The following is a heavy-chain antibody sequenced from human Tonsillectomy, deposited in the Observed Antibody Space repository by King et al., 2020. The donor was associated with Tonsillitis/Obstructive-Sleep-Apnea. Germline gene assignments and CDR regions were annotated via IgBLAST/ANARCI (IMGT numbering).Heavy chain of an antibody. Sequence: VQLQESGPGLVKPSETLPLTCTVSGGSISSYYWSWIRQPPGKGLEWIGYIYYSGSTNYNPSLKSRVTISVDTSKNQFSLKLSSVTAADTAVYYCARLGGSYANDAFDIWGQGTMVTVSS. CDR3: ARLGGSYANDAFDI. V-gene: IGHV4-59*08. J-gene: IGHJ3*02. CDR1: GGSISSYY. D-gene: IGHD1-26*01. CDR2: IYYSGST.